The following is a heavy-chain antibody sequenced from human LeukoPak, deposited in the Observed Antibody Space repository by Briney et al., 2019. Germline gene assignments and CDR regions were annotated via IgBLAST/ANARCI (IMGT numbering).Heavy chain of an antibody. CDR2: INPNSGGT. CDR1: GYTFTGYY. CDR3: AREYCSSTSCYKAKNY. D-gene: IGHD2-2*02. J-gene: IGHJ4*02. Sequence: ASVKVSCKASGYTFTGYYMHWVRQAPGQGLVWMGWINPNSGGTNYAQKFQGRVTMTRDTSISTAYMELSRLRSDDTAVYYCAREYCSSTSCYKAKNYWGQGTLVTVSS. V-gene: IGHV1-2*02.